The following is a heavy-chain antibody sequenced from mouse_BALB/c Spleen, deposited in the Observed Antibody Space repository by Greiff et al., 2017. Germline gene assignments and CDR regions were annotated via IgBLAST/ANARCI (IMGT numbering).Heavy chain of an antibody. V-gene: IGHV1-55*01. CDR3: ARTYGSSPYWYCDV. J-gene: IGHJ1*01. CDR2: IYPGSGST. CDR1: GYNFTSYW. Sequence: QVQLLQPGAELVKPGTSVKLSCTASGYNFTSYWINWVKLRPGQGLEWIGDIYPGSGSTNYNEKFKSKATLTVDTSPSTAYMQLSSLASEDSALYDCARTYGSSPYWYCDVWGAGTTVTVSS. D-gene: IGHD1-1*01.